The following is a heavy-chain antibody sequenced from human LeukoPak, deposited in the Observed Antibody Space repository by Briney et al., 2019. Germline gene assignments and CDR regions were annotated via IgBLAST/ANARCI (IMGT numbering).Heavy chain of an antibody. V-gene: IGHV1-69*13. D-gene: IGHD1-26*01. J-gene: IGHJ4*02. CDR2: IIPIFGTA. CDR3: ARITYSGSYYFLGY. CDR1: GGTFSSYA. Sequence: ASVKVSCKASGGTFSSYAISWVRQAPGQGLEWMGGIIPIFGTANYAQKFQGRVTITAGESTSTPYMELSSLRSEDTAVYYCARITYSGSYYFLGYWGQGTLVTVSS.